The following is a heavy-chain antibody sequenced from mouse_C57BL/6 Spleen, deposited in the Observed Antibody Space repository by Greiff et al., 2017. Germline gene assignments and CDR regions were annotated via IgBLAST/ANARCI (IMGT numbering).Heavy chain of an antibody. J-gene: IGHJ2*01. CDR2: IDPEDGVT. D-gene: IGHD1-1*01. V-gene: IGHV14-2*01. Sequence: VQLQQSGAELVKPGASVKLSCTASGFNIKDYYMHWVKQRTEQGLEWIRRIDPEDGVTKYAPKFQGKATITADTYSNTAYLQLSSLTSEDTAVDYCASAEYYGSRRHYFDDWGQGTTLTVSS. CDR1: GFNIKDYY. CDR3: ASAEYYGSRRHYFDD.